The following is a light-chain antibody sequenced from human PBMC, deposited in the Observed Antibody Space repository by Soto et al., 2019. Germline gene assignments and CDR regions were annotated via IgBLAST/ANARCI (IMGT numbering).Light chain of an antibody. J-gene: IGLJ2*01. CDR2: DVG. CDR1: TSDIGGYNC. V-gene: IGLV2-14*03. CDR3: SSYGASSTL. Sequence: QSALTQPASVSGSPGQSITISCTGSTSDIGGYNCVSWYQQHPGKAPKLLIYDVGYRPSGISDRFSGSKSGNTASLTISGLQPEDEADYYCSSYGASSTLFGGGTKLTVL.